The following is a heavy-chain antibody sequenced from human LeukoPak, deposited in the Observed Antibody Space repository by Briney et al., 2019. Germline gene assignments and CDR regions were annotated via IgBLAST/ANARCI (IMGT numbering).Heavy chain of an antibody. V-gene: IGHV4-31*03. CDR3: ARRHGGNLYWYFDL. CDR1: GGSISSGGYY. D-gene: IGHD4-23*01. Sequence: SETLSLTCTVSGGSISSGGYYWSWIRQHPGKGLEWIGYIYYSGSTYYNPSLKSRVTISVDTSKNQFSLKLSSVTAADTAVYYCARRHGGNLYWYFDLWGRGTLVTVSS. J-gene: IGHJ2*01. CDR2: IYYSGST.